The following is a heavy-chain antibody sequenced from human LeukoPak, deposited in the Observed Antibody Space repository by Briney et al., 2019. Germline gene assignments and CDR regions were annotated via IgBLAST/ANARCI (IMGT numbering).Heavy chain of an antibody. J-gene: IGHJ4*02. D-gene: IGHD3-22*01. CDR2: IYYSGST. CDR1: GGSFSDYY. Sequence: SETLSLTCAVYGGSFSDYYWTWIRQPPGKGLEWIGSIYYSGSTYYNPSLKSRVTIPVDTSKNQFSLKLSSVTAADTAVYYCARLSSGYYFDYWGQGTLVTVSS. V-gene: IGHV4-34*01. CDR3: ARLSSGYYFDY.